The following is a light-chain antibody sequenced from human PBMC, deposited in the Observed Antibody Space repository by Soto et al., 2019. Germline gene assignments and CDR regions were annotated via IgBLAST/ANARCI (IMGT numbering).Light chain of an antibody. CDR1: SSDVGGSNY. CDR3: SSHTTSSTLV. J-gene: IGLJ2*01. CDR2: DVS. Sequence: QSALTQPASVSGSPGQSITISCTGTSSDVGGSNYVSWYQQHPGKAPKLMIYDVSNRPSGVSNRFSGSKSGNTASLTSSGLQAEDEADYYCSSHTTSSTLVFGGGTKLTVL. V-gene: IGLV2-14*03.